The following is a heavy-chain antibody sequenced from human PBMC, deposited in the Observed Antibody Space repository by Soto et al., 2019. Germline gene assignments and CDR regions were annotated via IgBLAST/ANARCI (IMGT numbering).Heavy chain of an antibody. CDR2: IYYSGST. D-gene: IGHD3-9*01. Sequence: QVQLQESGPGLVKPSQTLSLTCTVSGGSISSGDYYWRWIRQPPGTGLEWIGYIYYSGSTYYNPYLKRRVTISVDTSKNQFALKPSSVTAADTAVYYCARDSSLTGAFDIWGQGTMVTVSS. J-gene: IGHJ3*02. V-gene: IGHV4-30-4*01. CDR1: GGSISSGDYY. CDR3: ARDSSLTGAFDI.